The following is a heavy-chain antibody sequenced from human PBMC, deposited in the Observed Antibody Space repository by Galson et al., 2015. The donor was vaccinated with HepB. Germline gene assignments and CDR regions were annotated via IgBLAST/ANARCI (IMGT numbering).Heavy chain of an antibody. Sequence: SVKVSCKASGYTYTSYDINWVRQATGQGLEWMGWMTPNSGKTAYAQKFQGRVTMTRNTSITTAYMELSNLTSEDTAVYYCARGIYDSFWGKYRSNNDYWGPGTLVTVSS. V-gene: IGHV1-8*01. J-gene: IGHJ4*02. D-gene: IGHD3-16*01. CDR3: ARGIYDSFWGKYRSNNDY. CDR1: GYTYTSYD. CDR2: MTPNSGKT.